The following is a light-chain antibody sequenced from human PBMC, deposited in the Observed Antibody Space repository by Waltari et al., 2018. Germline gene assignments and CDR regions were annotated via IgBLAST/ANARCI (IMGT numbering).Light chain of an antibody. V-gene: IGKV3-20*01. CDR1: QSVSSNY. CDR2: DAS. CDR3: QQYGNSPVT. Sequence: EIVLTQSPGTLSLSPGERATLSCRASQSVSSNYLAWYQQKPGQAPRLLIYDASKRATGIADRFSGSGSGTHFTLTISRLEPEDVAVFYCQQYGNSPVTFGGGTKVEIK. J-gene: IGKJ4*01.